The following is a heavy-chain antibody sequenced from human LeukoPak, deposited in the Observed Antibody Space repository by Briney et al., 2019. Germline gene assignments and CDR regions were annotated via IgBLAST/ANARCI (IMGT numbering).Heavy chain of an antibody. CDR2: ISYDGSNK. D-gene: IGHD3-10*01. J-gene: IGHJ4*02. CDR3: ARVDSGSYRGPFDY. V-gene: IGHV3-30-3*01. Sequence: GGSLRLSCAASGFTFSSYAMHWVRQAPGKGLEWVAVISYDGSNKYYADSVKGRFTISRDNPKNTLYLQMNSLRAEDTAVYYCARVDSGSYRGPFDYWGQGTLVTVSS. CDR1: GFTFSSYA.